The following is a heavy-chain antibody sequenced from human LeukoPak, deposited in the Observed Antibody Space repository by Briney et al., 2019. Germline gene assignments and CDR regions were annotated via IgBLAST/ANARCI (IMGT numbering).Heavy chain of an antibody. D-gene: IGHD3-16*01. CDR3: AREISRFGI. CDR1: GFTFSRNG. V-gene: IGHV3-66*01. Sequence: PGRSLRLSCAASGFTFSRNGMHWVRQAPGKGLEWVSSIYIGGSTYYADSVKGRFTISRDNPNNTLYLQMHSLRAEDTAVYYCAREISRFGIWGQGTLVTVSS. CDR2: IYIGGST. J-gene: IGHJ4*02.